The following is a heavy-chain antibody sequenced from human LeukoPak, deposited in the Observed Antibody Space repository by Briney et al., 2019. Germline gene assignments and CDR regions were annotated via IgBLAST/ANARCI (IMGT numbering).Heavy chain of an antibody. Sequence: SETLSLTCTVSGGSISSYYWSWLRQPTGKGLEWIGYIYYSGSTNYNPSLKSRVTVSVDTSKNQFSLTLNSVTAADTAVYYCASGPGPSNLDYWGQGTLVTVSS. CDR2: IYYSGST. CDR3: ASGPGPSNLDY. V-gene: IGHV4-59*01. D-gene: IGHD1-14*01. J-gene: IGHJ4*02. CDR1: GGSISSYY.